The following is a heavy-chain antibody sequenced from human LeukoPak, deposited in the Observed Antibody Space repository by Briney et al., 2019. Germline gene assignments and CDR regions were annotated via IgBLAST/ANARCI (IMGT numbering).Heavy chain of an antibody. CDR2: ISAYNGNT. V-gene: IGHV1-18*01. J-gene: IGHJ4*02. D-gene: IGHD2-15*01. Sequence: ASVKVSCKASGYTFTSYGISWVRQAPGQGLEWMGWISAYNGNTNYAQKPQGRVTMTTDTSTSTAYMELRSLRSDDTAVYYCARFKDERESPSFDYWGQGTLVTVSS. CDR1: GYTFTSYG. CDR3: ARFKDERESPSFDY.